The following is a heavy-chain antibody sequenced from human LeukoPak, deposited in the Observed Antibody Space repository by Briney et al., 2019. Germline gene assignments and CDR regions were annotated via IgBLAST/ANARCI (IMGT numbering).Heavy chain of an antibody. Sequence: RGSLRLSRAASGFSFSTFAMNWVRQAPGKGLWWVSAISVSGGSTYYADSVKGRFTISRDNSKNTLYLQMNSLRAEDTAVYYCAKGGGWLYYFDYWGQGTLVTVSS. CDR2: ISVSGGST. CDR3: AKGGGWLYYFDY. CDR1: GFSFSTFA. D-gene: IGHD6-19*01. V-gene: IGHV3-23*01. J-gene: IGHJ4*02.